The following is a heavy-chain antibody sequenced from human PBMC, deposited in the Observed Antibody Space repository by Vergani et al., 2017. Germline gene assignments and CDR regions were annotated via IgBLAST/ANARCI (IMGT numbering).Heavy chain of an antibody. CDR3: ARGRALYYYDQHYYFDY. J-gene: IGHJ4*02. CDR1: GGSFSGYY. V-gene: IGHV4-34*01. Sequence: QVQLQQWGAGLLKPSETLSLTCAVYGGSFSGYYWSWIRQPPGKGLEWIGEINHSGSTNYNPSLKSRVTISVDTSKNQFSVKLSSVTAADTALYYCARGRALYYYDQHYYFDYWGQGTLVTVSS. CDR2: INHSGST. D-gene: IGHD3-22*01.